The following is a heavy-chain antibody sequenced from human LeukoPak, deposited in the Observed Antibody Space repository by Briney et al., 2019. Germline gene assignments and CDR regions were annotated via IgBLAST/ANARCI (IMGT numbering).Heavy chain of an antibody. Sequence: GGSLRLSCAASGFTFSSYAMSWVRQAPGKGLEWVSAISGSGGSTYYADSVKGRFTISRDNSKNTLYLQMNSLRAEDTAVYYCAKDRRIAVAGLLDDYWGQGTLVTVSS. J-gene: IGHJ4*02. CDR3: AKDRRIAVAGLLDDY. CDR1: GFTFSSYA. V-gene: IGHV3-23*01. CDR2: ISGSGGST. D-gene: IGHD6-19*01.